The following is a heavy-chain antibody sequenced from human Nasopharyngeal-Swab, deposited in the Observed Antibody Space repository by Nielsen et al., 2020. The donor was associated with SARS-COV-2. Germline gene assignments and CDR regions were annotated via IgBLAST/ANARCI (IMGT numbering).Heavy chain of an antibody. CDR3: ARGWGYGVPRW. CDR1: GGSISSYY. J-gene: IGHJ4*02. V-gene: IGHV4-59*01. CDR2: IYYSGST. D-gene: IGHD4-17*01. Sequence: SETLSLTCTVSGGSISSYYWSWIRQPPGKGLEWIGYIYYSGSTNYNPSLKSRVTISVDTSKNQFSLKLSSVTAADTAVYYCARGWGYGVPRWWGQGTLVTVSS.